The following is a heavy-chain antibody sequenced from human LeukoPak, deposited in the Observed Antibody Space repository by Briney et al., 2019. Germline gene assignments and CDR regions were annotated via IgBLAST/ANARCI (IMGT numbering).Heavy chain of an antibody. CDR2: VKPNSGGT. J-gene: IGHJ4*02. Sequence: ASVKVSCKTSGYTFIGYYIHWVRQAPGQGLEWMGWVKPNSGGTNYAQKFQGRVTMTRDTSISTAYMELSRLTSDDTAVYYCATVRDDSGSFYPDDYWGQGTLVTVSS. CDR1: GYTFIGYY. D-gene: IGHD3-10*01. CDR3: ATVRDDSGSFYPDDY. V-gene: IGHV1-2*02.